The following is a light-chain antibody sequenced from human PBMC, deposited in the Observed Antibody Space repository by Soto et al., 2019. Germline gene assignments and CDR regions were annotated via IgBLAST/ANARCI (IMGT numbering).Light chain of an antibody. CDR3: QQRSSWPRT. V-gene: IGKV3-11*01. Sequence: EIVLTLSPATLSLSPGERATLSCRASQSVSSFLAWYQQKPGQAPRLLIYDASNRATGIPARLSGSGSGTNFTLTISSLEPEDFALYYCQQRSSWPRTFGQGTKV. J-gene: IGKJ1*01. CDR1: QSVSSF. CDR2: DAS.